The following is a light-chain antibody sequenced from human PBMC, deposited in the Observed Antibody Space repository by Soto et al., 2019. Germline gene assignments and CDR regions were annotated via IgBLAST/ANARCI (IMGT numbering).Light chain of an antibody. V-gene: IGKV4-1*01. J-gene: IGKJ1*01. CDR2: WAS. CDR1: QSVLYSSNNKNY. Sequence: IVMNQSPDSLAVSLDERATINCKSSQSVLYSSNNKNYLAWYQQKPGQPPKLLIYWASTRKSGVPDRFSGSGSGTDFTLTINSLQAEDVAVYYCQQYYDLPWTFGQGTKVEIK. CDR3: QQYYDLPWT.